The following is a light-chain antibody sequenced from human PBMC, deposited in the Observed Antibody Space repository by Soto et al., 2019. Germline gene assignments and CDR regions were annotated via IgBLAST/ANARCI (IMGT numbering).Light chain of an antibody. CDR3: SSYAGSNYPYV. V-gene: IGLV2-14*01. CDR1: SSDVAVYNY. Sequence: QSALTQPASVSGSPGQSITISCTGTSSDVAVYNYVSWFQQHPGKAPKLIIFGVNNRPSGVSDRFSGSKSGNTASLTISGLQPEDEADYYCSSYAGSNYPYVFGTGTKLTVL. J-gene: IGLJ1*01. CDR2: GVN.